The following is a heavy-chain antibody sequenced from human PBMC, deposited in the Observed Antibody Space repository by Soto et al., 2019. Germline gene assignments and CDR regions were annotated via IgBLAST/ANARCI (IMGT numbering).Heavy chain of an antibody. V-gene: IGHV3-48*02. CDR1: GFSMSGYS. Sequence: QLVASGGDLVQPGGSLRLSCEASGFSMSGYSMCWVRQSAGKGLEWLAYITVVTGNTRYADSVKGRFTISADRGRTSVFLQLNSLRYEDTAVYYWVRVRDLGGDMAHGDFWGQGTLVTVSS. J-gene: IGHJ4*01. CDR2: ITVVTGNT. CDR3: VRVRDLGGDMAHGDF. D-gene: IGHD2-21*01.